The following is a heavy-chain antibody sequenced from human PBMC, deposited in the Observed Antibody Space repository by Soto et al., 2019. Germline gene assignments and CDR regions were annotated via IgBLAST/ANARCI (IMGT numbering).Heavy chain of an antibody. CDR2: MNPNSGNT. CDR1: GYTFTSYD. Sequence: QVQLVQSGAEVKKPGASVKVSCKASGYTFTSYDINWVRQATGHGLEWLGWMNPNSGNTGSEQRIQGRVTMTRNPYISTSYMELGSLTYEDTDVYYCAKEYGGSSGWFDPWGLGTLVTVTS. D-gene: IGHD2-15*01. J-gene: IGHJ5*02. V-gene: IGHV1-8*01. CDR3: AKEYGGSSGWFDP.